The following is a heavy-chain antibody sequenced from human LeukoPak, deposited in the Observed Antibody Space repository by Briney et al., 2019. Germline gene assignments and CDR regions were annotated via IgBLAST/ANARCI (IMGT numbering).Heavy chain of an antibody. J-gene: IGHJ3*02. V-gene: IGHV4-30-2*01. Sequence: SQTLSLTCAGSGGALSRGGYSWSWLRQPPGKGLECIGYIYHSGNTYYNPSLKSRVTISVDRSKSQFSLKLSSVTAADTAVYYCARSSAAATQAFDIWGQGTMVTVSS. CDR2: IYHSGNT. CDR3: ARSSAAATQAFDI. CDR1: GGALSRGGYS. D-gene: IGHD2-2*01.